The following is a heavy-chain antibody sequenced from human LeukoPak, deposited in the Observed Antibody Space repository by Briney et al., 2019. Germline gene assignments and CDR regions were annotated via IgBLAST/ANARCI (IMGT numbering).Heavy chain of an antibody. CDR1: GGSISSYY. J-gene: IGHJ4*02. Sequence: PSETLSLTCTVSGGSISSYYWSWIRQPPGKGLGWIGYIYTSDITKYNPSLKSRVTISVDTSKNQFSLKLTSVTAADTAVYYCARPNSTSWYAPLDYWGQGTLVAVSS. CDR3: ARPNSTSWYAPLDY. D-gene: IGHD6-13*01. V-gene: IGHV4-4*09. CDR2: IYTSDIT.